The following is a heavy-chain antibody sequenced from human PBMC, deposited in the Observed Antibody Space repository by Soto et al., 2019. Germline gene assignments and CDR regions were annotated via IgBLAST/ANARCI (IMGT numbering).Heavy chain of an antibody. CDR1: GFTFGNHV. CDR2: INDRGSPT. J-gene: IGHJ4*02. Sequence: GGSLRLSCVASGFTFGNHVMNWVRLAPGKGLEWVSTINDRGSPTHYADSVEGRFTISRDNSRNIVYLQMNSLRAEDTAIYYRTSWIFHHLDNWGQGTPVTVSS. CDR3: TSWIFHHLDN. V-gene: IGHV3-23*01. D-gene: IGHD2-2*03.